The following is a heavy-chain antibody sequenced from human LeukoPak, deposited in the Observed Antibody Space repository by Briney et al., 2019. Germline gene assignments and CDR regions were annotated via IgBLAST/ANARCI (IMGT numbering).Heavy chain of an antibody. D-gene: IGHD1-26*01. J-gene: IGHJ3*02. CDR2: IKQDGSEK. V-gene: IGHV3-7*04. CDR1: GFTFSTYW. Sequence: GGSLRLSCAASGFTFSTYWMSWVRQAPGKGLEWVANIKQDGSEKYYVDSVKGRFTISRDNAKNSLYLQMNTLRAEDTAVYYCARDSGSYAFDIWGQGTMVTVSS. CDR3: ARDSGSYAFDI.